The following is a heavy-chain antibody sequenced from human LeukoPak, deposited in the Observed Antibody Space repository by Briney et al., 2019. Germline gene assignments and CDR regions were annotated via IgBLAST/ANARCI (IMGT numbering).Heavy chain of an antibody. J-gene: IGHJ6*04. CDR3: ARAGRGYSGYGRYYYYGMDA. D-gene: IGHD5-12*01. CDR1: GGSISSGDYY. V-gene: IGHV4-30-4*01. CDR2: IYYSGST. Sequence: SQTLSLTCTVSGGSISSGDYYWSWIRQPPGKGLEWIGYIYYSGSTYYNPSLKSRVTISVDTSKNQFSLKLSSVTAADTAVYYCARAGRGYSGYGRYYYYGMDAWGKGTTVTVSS.